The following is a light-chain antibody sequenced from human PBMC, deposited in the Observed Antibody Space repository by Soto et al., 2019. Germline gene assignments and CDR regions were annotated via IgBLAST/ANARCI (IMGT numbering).Light chain of an antibody. V-gene: IGKV1-12*01. CDR2: AAS. CDR1: QGVSSW. CDR3: QQANSFPLT. J-gene: IGKJ4*01. Sequence: DIQMTQSPSSVSASVGDRVTITCRASQGVSSWLAWYQRKPGKAPKLLIYAASSLQSGVPSRFRGSGSGTDFTLTISSLQPEDFATYYCQQANSFPLTFGGGTKVEIK.